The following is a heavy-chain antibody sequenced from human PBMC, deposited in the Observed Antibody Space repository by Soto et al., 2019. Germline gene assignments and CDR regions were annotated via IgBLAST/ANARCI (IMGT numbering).Heavy chain of an antibody. CDR2: IYPGDSDT. D-gene: IGHD3-10*01. J-gene: IGHJ6*02. V-gene: IGHV5-51*01. CDR3: ARSPYGSGSYYKYYYGMDV. CDR1: GYTFKSYW. Sequence: GESLKISCKGSGYTFKSYWIGWVRQMPGKGLEWMGIIYPGDSDTRYSPSFQGQVTISADKSISTAYLQWSSLKASDPAMYYCARSPYGSGSYYKYYYGMDVWGQGTTVTVSS.